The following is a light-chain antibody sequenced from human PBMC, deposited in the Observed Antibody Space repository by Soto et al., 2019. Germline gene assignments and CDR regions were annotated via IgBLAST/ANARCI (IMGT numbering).Light chain of an antibody. V-gene: IGKV1-6*01. CDR1: QDIRYG. CDR3: LQHSNYPWT. J-gene: IGKJ1*01. Sequence: AVQMLQSPSSLSASVGDRVTITCRASQDIRYGLSWYQQKPGKAPKLLIYAASSLHRGVPSRFSGSGSRTDFTLTISSLQPEDFATYSCLQHSNYPWTFGQGTKVDIK. CDR2: AAS.